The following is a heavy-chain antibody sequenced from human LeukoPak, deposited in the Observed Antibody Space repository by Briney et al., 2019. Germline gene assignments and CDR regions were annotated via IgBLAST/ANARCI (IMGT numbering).Heavy chain of an antibody. CDR3: ARHRRTYMGISYSDP. J-gene: IGHJ5*02. CDR1: GDSVSNNSAA. D-gene: IGHD1-26*01. CDR2: TYYKPKWYH. Sequence: SQTLSLTCAISGDSVSNNSAAWQSIRQSPSRGLEWLGRTYYKPKWYHDYSVSVKGRLPINPDTSKNQFSLQLNSKTPEDTAIYDCARHRRTYMGISYSDPWSQGTLVTVSP. V-gene: IGHV6-1*01.